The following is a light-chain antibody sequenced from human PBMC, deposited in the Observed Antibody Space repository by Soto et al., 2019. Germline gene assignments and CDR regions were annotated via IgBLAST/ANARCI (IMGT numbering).Light chain of an antibody. CDR3: QQYNNWWT. V-gene: IGKV3-15*01. Sequence: EIVMTQSPATLSVSPGERATLSCRASQSVSNNLAWYQKKPGQAPRLLIYGASTRATGIPARFSASGSRTEFTLTISSLQSEDLAVYYCQQYNNWWTFGQGTRGEIK. CDR2: GAS. CDR1: QSVSNN. J-gene: IGKJ1*01.